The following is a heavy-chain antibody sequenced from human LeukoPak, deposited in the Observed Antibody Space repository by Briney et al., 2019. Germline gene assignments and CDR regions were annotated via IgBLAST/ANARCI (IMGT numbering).Heavy chain of an antibody. CDR1: RVGVGSSY. Sequence: GGSLRLSCAAPRVGVGSSYMTSVRQGPGNGLERFSGLYSGGSTYYADSVKGRFTISRDNSKNTLYLQMNSLRAEDTAVYCCARGGYSSGRTNHNGFDYWGQGTLVTVSS. J-gene: IGHJ4*02. CDR2: LYSGGST. CDR3: ARGGYSSGRTNHNGFDY. V-gene: IGHV3-66*01. D-gene: IGHD6-19*01.